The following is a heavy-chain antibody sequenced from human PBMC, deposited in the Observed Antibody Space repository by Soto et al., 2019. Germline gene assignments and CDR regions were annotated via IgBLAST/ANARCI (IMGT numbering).Heavy chain of an antibody. D-gene: IGHD2-15*01. CDR3: VRDLHEPLATDALRVAN. CDR1: GFTFSSYE. V-gene: IGHV3-48*03. CDR2: ISSTGSGT. Sequence: GGSLRLSCAASGFTFSSYEMHWVRQAPGKGLEWISYISSTGSGTLYADSVRGRFTMSRDNTKNSVSLQMSSLRAEDTAVYYCVRDLHEPLATDALRVANWGQGTQVTVPQ. J-gene: IGHJ4*02.